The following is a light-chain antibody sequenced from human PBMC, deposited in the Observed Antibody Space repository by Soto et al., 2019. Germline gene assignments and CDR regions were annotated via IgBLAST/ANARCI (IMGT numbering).Light chain of an antibody. CDR2: AAS. V-gene: IGKV3-20*01. J-gene: IGKJ1*01. CDR3: QQYGSSGT. CDR1: QSVSNNY. Sequence: EIVLTQSPGTLSLSPGDRATLSCRASQSVSNNYLAWYQQQPGQAPRLLIYAASNRATGIQDSFSGSGSGTDFTLTIRRLAPEDFAVYYCQQYGSSGTXGQGTKVDI.